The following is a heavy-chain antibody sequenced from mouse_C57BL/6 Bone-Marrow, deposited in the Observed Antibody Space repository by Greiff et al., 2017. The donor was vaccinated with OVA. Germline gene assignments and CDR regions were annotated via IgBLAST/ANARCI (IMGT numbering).Heavy chain of an antibody. V-gene: IGHV1-50*01. CDR2: IDPSDSYT. J-gene: IGHJ3*01. D-gene: IGHD2-2*01. CDR1: GYTFTSYW. CDR3: ASVYGYDEAY. Sequence: VQLQQPGAELVKPGASVKLSCKASGYTFTSYWMQWVKQRPGQGLEWIGEIDPSDSYTNYNQKFKGKATLTVDTSSSTAYMQLSSLTSEDSAVYYCASVYGYDEAYWGQGTLVTVSA.